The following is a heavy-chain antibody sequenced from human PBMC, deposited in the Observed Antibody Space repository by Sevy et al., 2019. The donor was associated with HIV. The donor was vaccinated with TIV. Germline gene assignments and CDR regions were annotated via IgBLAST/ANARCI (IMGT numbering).Heavy chain of an antibody. J-gene: IGHJ3*02. V-gene: IGHV3-64D*06. CDR2: ISSNGGST. Sequence: GGYLRLSCPASGFTFSSYAMHWVRQAPGKGLEYVSAISSNGGSTYYADSVRGRFTISRDNSKNTLYLQMSSLRAEDTAVYYCVKDIGYSYGFPDDAFDIWGQGTMVSVSS. CDR3: VKDIGYSYGFPDDAFDI. CDR1: GFTFSSYA. D-gene: IGHD5-18*01.